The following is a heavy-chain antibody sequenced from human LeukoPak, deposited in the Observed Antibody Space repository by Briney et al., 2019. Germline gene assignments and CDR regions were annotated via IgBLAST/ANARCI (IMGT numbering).Heavy chain of an antibody. CDR3: ARLRSVTMIVVVNSPGFDP. V-gene: IGHV4-59*08. D-gene: IGHD3-22*01. Sequence: PSEALSLTCTVSGGSISSYYWSWIRQPPGQGLGWIGYIYYSGSTNYNPSLNSRGTISVYTSKNQYSLNLSSVTAADTAVYYCARLRSVTMIVVVNSPGFDPWGQGTLVTVSS. CDR2: IYYSGST. CDR1: GGSISSYY. J-gene: IGHJ5*02.